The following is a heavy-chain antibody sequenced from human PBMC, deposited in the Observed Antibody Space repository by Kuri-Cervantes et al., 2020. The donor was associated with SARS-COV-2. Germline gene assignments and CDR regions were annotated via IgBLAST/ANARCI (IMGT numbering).Heavy chain of an antibody. V-gene: IGHV4-4*07. CDR3: ARAQDYYDSSGSITLFDY. Sequence: ESLKISCTVSGGSISSYYWSWIRQPAGKGLEWIGRIYTSGSTNYNPSLKSRVTMSVDTSKNQFSLKLSSVNAADTAVYYCARAQDYYDSSGSITLFDYWGQGTLVTVSS. CDR2: IYTSGST. CDR1: GGSISSYY. D-gene: IGHD3-22*01. J-gene: IGHJ4*02.